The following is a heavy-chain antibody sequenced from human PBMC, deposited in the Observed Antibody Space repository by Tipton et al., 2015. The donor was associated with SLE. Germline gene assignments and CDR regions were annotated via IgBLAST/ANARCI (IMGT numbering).Heavy chain of an antibody. CDR3: AGHRRSGEYFDL. CDR1: GGSFSGYY. V-gene: IGHV4-34*01. Sequence: TLSLTCAVYGGSFSGYYWSWIRQPPGKGLEWIGEINHSGSTNYNPSLKSRVTISVDTSKNQFSLKLSSVTAADTAVYYCAGHRRSGEYFDLWGRGTLVTVSS. J-gene: IGHJ2*01. CDR2: INHSGST. D-gene: IGHD2-15*01.